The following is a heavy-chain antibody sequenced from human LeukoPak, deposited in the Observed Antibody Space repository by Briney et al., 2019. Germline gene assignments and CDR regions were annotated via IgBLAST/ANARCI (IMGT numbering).Heavy chain of an antibody. Sequence: GGSLRLSCAASGFTFSSYGMHWVRQAPGKGLKWVAFIRYDGSNKYYADSVKGRFTISRDNSKNTLYLQMNSLRAEDTAVYYCANGPDTAMVEGWFDPWGQGTLVSVSS. D-gene: IGHD5-18*01. CDR2: IRYDGSNK. V-gene: IGHV3-30*02. J-gene: IGHJ5*02. CDR1: GFTFSSYG. CDR3: ANGPDTAMVEGWFDP.